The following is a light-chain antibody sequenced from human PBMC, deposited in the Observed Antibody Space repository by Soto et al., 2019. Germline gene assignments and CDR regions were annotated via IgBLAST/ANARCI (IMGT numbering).Light chain of an antibody. CDR2: KAS. CDR1: QSISVW. CDR3: QQYNSYSPT. V-gene: IGKV1-5*03. Sequence: DIQMTQSPSTLSASVGDRVTITCRASQSISVWLAWYQQKAGKAPNLLIYKASRLESGVPSRFSGSGSETECTLTISGLQPGDSATDYCQQYNSYSPTFGQGTKVEVK. J-gene: IGKJ1*01.